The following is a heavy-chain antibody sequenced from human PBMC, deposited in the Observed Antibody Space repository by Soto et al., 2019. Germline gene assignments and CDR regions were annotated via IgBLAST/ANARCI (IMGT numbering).Heavy chain of an antibody. V-gene: IGHV4-39*01. CDR1: GGSISSSSYY. CDR3: ARHRYESFPSADVDY. J-gene: IGHJ4*02. D-gene: IGHD3-10*01. Sequence: SETLSLTCTVSGGSISSSSYYWGWIRQPPGKGLEWIGSIYYSGSTYYNPSLKSRVTISVDTSKNQFSLKLSSVTAADTAVYYCARHRYESFPSADVDYWGQGTLVTVSS. CDR2: IYYSGST.